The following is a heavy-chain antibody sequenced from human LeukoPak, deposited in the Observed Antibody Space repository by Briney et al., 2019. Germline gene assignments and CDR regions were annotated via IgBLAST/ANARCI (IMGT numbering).Heavy chain of an antibody. CDR1: GFTFSNAW. CDR2: IKSKTDGGTT. J-gene: IGHJ1*01. CDR3: TTEAGGYSYGSWLSPLPEYFQH. V-gene: IGHV3-15*01. D-gene: IGHD5-18*01. Sequence: PGGSLRLSCAASGFTFSNAWMSWVRQAPGKGLEWVGRIKSKTDGGTTDYAAPVKGRFTISKDDSKNTLYLQMNSLKTEDTAVYYCTTEAGGYSYGSWLSPLPEYFQHWGQGTLVTVSS.